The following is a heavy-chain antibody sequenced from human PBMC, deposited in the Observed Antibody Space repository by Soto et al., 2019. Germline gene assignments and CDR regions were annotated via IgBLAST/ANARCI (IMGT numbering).Heavy chain of an antibody. J-gene: IGHJ3*02. CDR3: AKSTIFGDPYDASDI. D-gene: IGHD3-3*01. Sequence: ASVKVSCKVSGYTLTELPMHWVRQAPGKGLEWMGGFDPEDGETIYAQKFQGRVTMTEDTSTDTAYMELSSLRSEDTAVYYCAKSTIFGDPYDASDIWGQGPMVTVSS. CDR2: FDPEDGET. CDR1: GYTLTELP. V-gene: IGHV1-24*01.